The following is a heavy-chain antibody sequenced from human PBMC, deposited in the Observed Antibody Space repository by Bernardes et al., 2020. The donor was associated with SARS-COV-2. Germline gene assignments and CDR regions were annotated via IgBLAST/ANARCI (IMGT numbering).Heavy chain of an antibody. D-gene: IGHD3-22*01. J-gene: IGHJ4*02. CDR1: GGTFSSYA. Sequence: SVKVSCKASGGTFSSYAISWVRQAPGQGLEWMGGIIPIFGTANYAQKFQGRVTITADESTSTAYMELSSLRSEDTAVYYCARTPTRYYDSSGYELDYWGQGTLVTVSS. V-gene: IGHV1-69*13. CDR3: ARTPTRYYDSSGYELDY. CDR2: IIPIFGTA.